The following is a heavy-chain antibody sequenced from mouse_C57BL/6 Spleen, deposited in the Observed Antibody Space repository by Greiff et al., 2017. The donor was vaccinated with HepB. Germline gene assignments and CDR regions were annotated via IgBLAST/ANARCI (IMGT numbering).Heavy chain of an antibody. CDR1: GYSFTGYY. J-gene: IGHJ3*01. CDR2: INPSTGGT. D-gene: IGHD2-4*01. Sequence: VQLQQSGPELVKPGASVKISCKASGYSFTGYYMNWVKQSPEKSLEWIGEINPSTGGTTYNQKFKAKATLTVDKSSSTAYMQLKSLTSEDSAVYYCARNYYDYDENWGQGTLVTVSA. CDR3: ARNYYDYDEN. V-gene: IGHV1-42*01.